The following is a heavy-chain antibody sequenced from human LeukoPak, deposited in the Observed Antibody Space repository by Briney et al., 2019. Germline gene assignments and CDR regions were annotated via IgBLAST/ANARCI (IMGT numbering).Heavy chain of an antibody. CDR1: GYTFTSYY. D-gene: IGHD6-6*01. CDR3: ATSYNSSSSGPEVYYYYMDV. CDR2: INPSGGST. V-gene: IGHV1-46*01. Sequence: GASVKVSCKASGYTFTSYYMHWVRQAPGQGLEWMGIINPSGGSTSYAQKFQGRVTMTRDMSTSTVYMELSSLRSEDTAVYYCATSYNSSSSGPEVYYYYMDVWGKGTTVTVSS. J-gene: IGHJ6*03.